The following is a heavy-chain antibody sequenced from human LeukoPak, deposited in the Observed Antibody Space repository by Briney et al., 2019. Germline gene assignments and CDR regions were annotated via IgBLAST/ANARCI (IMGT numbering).Heavy chain of an antibody. V-gene: IGHV3-9*01. CDR3: AKDIHVAGTAPSFDY. J-gene: IGHJ4*02. Sequence: GRSLRLSCAASGFTFDDYAMHWVRQAPGKGLEWVSGVSWNSGSIGYADSVKGRFTISRDNAKNSLYLQMNSLRAEDTALYYCAKDIHVAGTAPSFDYWGQGTLVTVSS. CDR2: VSWNSGSI. CDR1: GFTFDDYA. D-gene: IGHD6-19*01.